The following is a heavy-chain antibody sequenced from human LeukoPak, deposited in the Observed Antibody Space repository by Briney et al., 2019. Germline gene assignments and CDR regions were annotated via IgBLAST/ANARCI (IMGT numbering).Heavy chain of an antibody. V-gene: IGHV3-23*01. CDR1: GFTFSSYG. CDR2: ISGSGDST. Sequence: GGTLRLSCAASGFTFSSYGMSWVRQAPGKGLEWVSAISGSGDSTYYADSVKGRFTISRDNSKNTLYLQMNSLRAEDTAVYYCARDGATKEVDYWGQGTLVTVSS. CDR3: ARDGATKEVDY. J-gene: IGHJ4*02. D-gene: IGHD5-12*01.